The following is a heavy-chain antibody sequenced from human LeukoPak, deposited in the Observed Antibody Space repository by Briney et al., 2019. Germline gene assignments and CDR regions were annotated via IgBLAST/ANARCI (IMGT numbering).Heavy chain of an antibody. V-gene: IGHV3-30*04. CDR2: ISYDGSNK. J-gene: IGHJ4*02. D-gene: IGHD1-26*01. Sequence: GGSLRLSCAASGFTFSSYAMHWVRQAPGKGLEWVAIISYDGSNKYSADSVKGRFTISRDNSKNTLYLQMNSLRPEDTAVYYCASAYSGSYDAFDYWGQGTLVTVSS. CDR1: GFTFSSYA. CDR3: ASAYSGSYDAFDY.